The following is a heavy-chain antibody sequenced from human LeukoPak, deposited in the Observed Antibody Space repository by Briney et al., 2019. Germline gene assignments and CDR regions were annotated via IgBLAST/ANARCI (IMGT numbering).Heavy chain of an antibody. CDR2: IRFDGSNE. CDR1: GFTFSNFG. Sequence: GGSLRLSCAASGFTFSNFGMHWVRQAPGKGLEWVTFIRFDGSNEYYADSVKGRFTISRDNSKNTLYLQMNSLRAEDTAVYYCARMYYYDILGAFDIWGQGTMVTVSS. V-gene: IGHV3-30*02. J-gene: IGHJ3*02. CDR3: ARMYYYDILGAFDI. D-gene: IGHD3-22*01.